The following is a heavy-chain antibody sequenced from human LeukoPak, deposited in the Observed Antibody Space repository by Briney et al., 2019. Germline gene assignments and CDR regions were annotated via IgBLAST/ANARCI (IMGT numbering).Heavy chain of an antibody. D-gene: IGHD2-2*01. J-gene: IGHJ4*02. V-gene: IGHV4-39*07. CDR1: GGSISSSSSY. Sequence: SETLSLTCTVSGGSISSSSSYWGWIRQPPGKGLEWIANIYYSGTTSYNPSLKSRVTISVDTSKNQFSLKLSSVTAADTAVYYCARGHCSSTSCYLGGRSYFDYWGQGTLVTVSS. CDR3: ARGHCSSTSCYLGGRSYFDY. CDR2: IYYSGTT.